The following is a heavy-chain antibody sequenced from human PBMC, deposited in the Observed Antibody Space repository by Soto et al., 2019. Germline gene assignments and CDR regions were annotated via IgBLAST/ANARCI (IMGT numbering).Heavy chain of an antibody. CDR2: IGVSDGSR. CDR3: ARDQGVVIIKDH. D-gene: IGHD2-8*01. V-gene: IGHV3-23*01. J-gene: IGHJ4*02. CDR1: GFTFSAYA. Sequence: GGSLTRSCAASGFTFSAYAMGWVRQPPGKGLEWVSSIGVSDGSRYYADSVKGRFSISRDNSENTVYLEMNSLRVEDTAIYYCARDQGVVIIKDHWGQGTLVTVSS.